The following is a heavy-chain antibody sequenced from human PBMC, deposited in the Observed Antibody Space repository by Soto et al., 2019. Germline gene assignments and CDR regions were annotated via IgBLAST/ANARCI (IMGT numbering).Heavy chain of an antibody. Sequence: SETLSLSCTVSGGSISSYYWSWIRQPPGKGLEWIGYIYYSGSTNYNPSLKSRVTISVDTSKNQFSLKLSSVTAADTAVYYCASTYYYDSSGPIDYWGQETLVTVSS. CDR2: IYYSGST. CDR3: ASTYYYDSSGPIDY. D-gene: IGHD3-22*01. CDR1: GGSISSYY. V-gene: IGHV4-59*01. J-gene: IGHJ4*02.